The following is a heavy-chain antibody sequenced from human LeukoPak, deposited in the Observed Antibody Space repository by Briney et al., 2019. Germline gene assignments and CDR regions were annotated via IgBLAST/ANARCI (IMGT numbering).Heavy chain of an antibody. CDR2: IYSGGAT. J-gene: IGHJ4*02. Sequence: GGSLRLSCAASGFTVRTSYMSWVRHAPGKGLEWVSVIYSGGATHYADSVKGRFTISRDNSKNTLYLQVNSLRVEDTAVYYCARGGETATGPFDYWGQGTLVTVSS. D-gene: IGHD5-24*01. CDR3: ARGGETATGPFDY. CDR1: GFTVRTSY. V-gene: IGHV3-53*01.